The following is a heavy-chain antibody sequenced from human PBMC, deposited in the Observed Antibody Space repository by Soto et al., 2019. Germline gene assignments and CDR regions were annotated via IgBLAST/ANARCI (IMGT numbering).Heavy chain of an antibody. J-gene: IGHJ4*02. CDR2: ISGYNGKT. CDR3: ARDKMIDDYGLGTYDY. V-gene: IGHV1-18*04. Sequence: QVHLVQSGGEVKKPGTSFKVSCKTSGYSFRSFGVSWVRQAPGQGLEWMGWISGYNGKTQYAQTLQGRVTMTADTSTSTVYMELRGLRSDDTAVYVCARDKMIDDYGLGTYDYWGQGTTVTVSS. CDR1: GYSFRSFG. D-gene: IGHD3-10*01.